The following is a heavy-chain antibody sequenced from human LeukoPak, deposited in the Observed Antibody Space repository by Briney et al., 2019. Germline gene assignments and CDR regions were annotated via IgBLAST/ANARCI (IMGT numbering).Heavy chain of an antibody. J-gene: IGHJ4*02. CDR1: GFTFSRYT. V-gene: IGHV3-30-3*01. D-gene: IGHD4-17*01. CDR3: AKDYSYGDYVEDYFDY. CDR2: ISYDGTNK. Sequence: GGSLRLSCAASGFTFSRYTINWVRQAPGKGLEWVAVISYDGTNKYYADSVKGRFTISRDNSKNTLYLQMNSLRAEDTALYYCAKDYSYGDYVEDYFDYWGQGTLVTVSS.